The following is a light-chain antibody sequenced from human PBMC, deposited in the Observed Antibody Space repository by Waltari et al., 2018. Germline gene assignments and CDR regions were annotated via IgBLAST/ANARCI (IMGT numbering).Light chain of an antibody. CDR1: RSDVGSSNF. V-gene: IGLV2-23*01. J-gene: IGLJ3*02. Sequence: QSALTQPASVSGSPGQSITISCTGTRSDVGSSNFVSWYQQHPGNAPKLRIYEATKRPSGVSDRFSGSKSGNTASLTISGLQAEDEADYYCCSYAGSNTWVFGGGTRVTVL. CDR2: EAT. CDR3: CSYAGSNTWV.